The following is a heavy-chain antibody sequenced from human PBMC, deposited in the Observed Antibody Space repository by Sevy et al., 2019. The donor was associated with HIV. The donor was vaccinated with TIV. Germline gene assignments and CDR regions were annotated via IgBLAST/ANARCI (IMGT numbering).Heavy chain of an antibody. CDR3: ARPHADYGDYDCWFDP. CDR1: GGSISSSSYY. V-gene: IGHV4-39*01. D-gene: IGHD4-17*01. Sequence: SETRSLTCTVSGGSISSSSYYWGWIRQPPGKGLEWIGSIYDSGSTYYNPSLKSRVTISVDTSKNQFSLKLSSVTAADTAVYYCARPHADYGDYDCWFDPWGQGTLVTVSS. J-gene: IGHJ5*02. CDR2: IYDSGST.